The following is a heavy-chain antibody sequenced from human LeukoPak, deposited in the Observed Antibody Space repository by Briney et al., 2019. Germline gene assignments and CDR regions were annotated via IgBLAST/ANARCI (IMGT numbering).Heavy chain of an antibody. CDR3: ARGVGSSSSY. Sequence: SETLSLTCTVSGGSISNYYWSWIRQPPGKGLEWIGYIYYSGSTNYNPSLKSRVTISVDTSKNQFSLKLSSVTAADTAVYYCARGVGSSSSYWGQGTLVTASS. CDR1: GGSISNYY. J-gene: IGHJ4*02. V-gene: IGHV4-59*01. CDR2: IYYSGST. D-gene: IGHD6-6*01.